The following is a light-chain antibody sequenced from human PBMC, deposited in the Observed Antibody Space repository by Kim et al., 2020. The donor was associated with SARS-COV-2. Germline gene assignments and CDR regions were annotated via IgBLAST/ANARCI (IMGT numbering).Light chain of an antibody. CDR2: QDT. V-gene: IGLV3-1*01. CDR1: KLGDNY. CDR3: QAWDSSSYV. J-gene: IGLJ1*01. Sequence: SYELTQPPSVSVSPGQTASITCSGDKLGDNYACWYQQRPGQSPVLVIYQDTKRPSGIPERFSGANSGNTATLTISGTQAMDEADYYCQAWDSSSYVFGTG.